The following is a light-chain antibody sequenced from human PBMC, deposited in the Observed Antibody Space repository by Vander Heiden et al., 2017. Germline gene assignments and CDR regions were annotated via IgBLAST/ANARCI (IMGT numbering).Light chain of an antibody. CDR1: QSGSSSY. CDR2: GAS. Sequence: DIVSTQSPGTLSLSPGERATLSCRASQSGSSSYLAWYQQKPGQAPRLLIYGASSRATGIPDRFSSSGSGTDFTLTISSLEPEDFAVYYCQQDGSSPWTFGQGTKVEIK. J-gene: IGKJ1*01. V-gene: IGKV3-20*01. CDR3: QQDGSSPWT.